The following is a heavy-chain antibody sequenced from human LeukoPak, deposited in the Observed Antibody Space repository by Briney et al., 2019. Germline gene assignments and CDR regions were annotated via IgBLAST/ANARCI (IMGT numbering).Heavy chain of an antibody. Sequence: SETLSLTCTVSGGSISSGGYYWSWIRQHPGKGLEWIGYIYYSGSTYYNPSLKSRVTISVDTSKNQFPLKLSSVTAADTAVYYCARGGSSWYNYYYGMDVWGQGTTVTVSS. V-gene: IGHV4-31*03. CDR3: ARGGSSWYNYYYGMDV. J-gene: IGHJ6*02. D-gene: IGHD6-13*01. CDR1: GGSISSGGYY. CDR2: IYYSGST.